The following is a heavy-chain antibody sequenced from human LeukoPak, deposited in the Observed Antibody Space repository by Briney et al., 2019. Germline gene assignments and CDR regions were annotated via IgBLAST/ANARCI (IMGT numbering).Heavy chain of an antibody. J-gene: IGHJ2*01. CDR1: GASVNSYY. V-gene: IGHV4-4*07. CDR3: ARDRSMDGSQYRWYFDL. D-gene: IGHD1-26*01. CDR2: MFVSGST. Sequence: PSETLSLTCTVSGASVNSYYWSWIRQPAGKGLEWIGRMFVSGSTNYNPSLKSRVTMSVDTSENQFSLKLSSVTAADTAVYYCARDRSMDGSQYRWYFDLWGRGTLVTVSS.